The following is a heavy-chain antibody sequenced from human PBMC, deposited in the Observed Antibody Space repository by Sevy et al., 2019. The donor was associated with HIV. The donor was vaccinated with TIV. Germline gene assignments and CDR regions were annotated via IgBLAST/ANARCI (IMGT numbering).Heavy chain of an antibody. CDR1: GFTFRSYV. D-gene: IGHD3-16*01. Sequence: GGSLRLSCAASGFTFRSYVISWVRQAPGKGLEWVSTISASGGSTYYADSVKGRFTISRDNSKKNVYLDMNSLRAEDTAIFYCAKEEATAYIWGQGTLVTVSS. CDR3: AKEEATAYI. J-gene: IGHJ4*02. CDR2: ISASGGST. V-gene: IGHV3-23*01.